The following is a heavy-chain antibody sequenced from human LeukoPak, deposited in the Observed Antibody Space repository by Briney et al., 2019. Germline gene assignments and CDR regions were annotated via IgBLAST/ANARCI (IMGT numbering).Heavy chain of an antibody. CDR2: ISYDGSNK. V-gene: IGHV3-30*18. J-gene: IGHJ6*02. Sequence: GGSLRLSCAASGFTFSSYGMHWVRQAPGKGLEWVAVISYDGSNKYYADSVKGRFTISRDNSKNTLYLQMNSLRAEDTAVYYCAKDGGHRMEYNLYGMDVWGQGTTVTVSS. CDR1: GFTFSSYG. D-gene: IGHD1-20*01. CDR3: AKDGGHRMEYNLYGMDV.